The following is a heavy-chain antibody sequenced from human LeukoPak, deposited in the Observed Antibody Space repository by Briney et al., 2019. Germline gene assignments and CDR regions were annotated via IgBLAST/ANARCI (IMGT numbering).Heavy chain of an antibody. J-gene: IGHJ4*02. V-gene: IGHV3-66*01. CDR1: GFTVSSSH. Sequence: PGGSLRLSCTASGFTVSSSHMTWVRQAPGKGLEWISSLYSGGSTYYAGSVKGRFTVSGAKSKNTLYLEVSDLRTGDTSVYFCARAATKRCFDFWGQGALVTVSS. D-gene: IGHD4-17*01. CDR3: ARAATKRCFDF. CDR2: LYSGGST.